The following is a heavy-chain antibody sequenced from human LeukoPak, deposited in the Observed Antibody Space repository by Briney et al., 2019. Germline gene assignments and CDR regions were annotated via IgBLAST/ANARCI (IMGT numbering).Heavy chain of an antibody. V-gene: IGHV3-23*01. CDR3: AKVLYYYDSSGYYSGAFDI. CDR1: GFTFSSYA. J-gene: IGHJ3*02. D-gene: IGHD3-22*01. Sequence: GGSLRLSCAVSGFTFSSYAMSWVRQAPGKGLEWVSAISGSGDSTYYADSVKGRFTISRDNSKNTLYLQMNSLRAEDTAVYYCAKVLYYYDSSGYYSGAFDIWGQGTMVTVSS. CDR2: ISGSGDST.